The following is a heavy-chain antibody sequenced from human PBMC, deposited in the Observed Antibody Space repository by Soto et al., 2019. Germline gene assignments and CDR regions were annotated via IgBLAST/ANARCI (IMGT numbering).Heavy chain of an antibody. D-gene: IGHD3-10*01. CDR2: INHSGST. CDR1: GGSFSGYY. CDR3: ANSPGSYPIYPLDY. J-gene: IGHJ4*02. V-gene: IGHV4-34*01. Sequence: SETLSLTCAVYGGSFSGYYWSWIRQPPGKGLEWIGEINHSGSTNYNPSLKSRVTISVDTSKNQFSLKLSSVTAADTAVYYCANSPGSYPIYPLDYWGQGTLVTAPQ.